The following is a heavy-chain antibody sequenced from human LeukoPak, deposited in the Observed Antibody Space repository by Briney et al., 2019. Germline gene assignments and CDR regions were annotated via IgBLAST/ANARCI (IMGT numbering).Heavy chain of an antibody. Sequence: PSQTLSVTPSLPRDSITIGTYYSTSIRQHPKKGLECIGYIWNSGSTTYNPAIKSRVTISVDTSKNQFSLKLTSVTAADTAIYYCARDVSSMFPNWFDPWGQGILVIVSS. J-gene: IGHJ5*02. CDR1: RDSITIGTYY. CDR2: IWNSGST. D-gene: IGHD6-6*01. V-gene: IGHV4-31*03. CDR3: ARDVSSMFPNWFDP.